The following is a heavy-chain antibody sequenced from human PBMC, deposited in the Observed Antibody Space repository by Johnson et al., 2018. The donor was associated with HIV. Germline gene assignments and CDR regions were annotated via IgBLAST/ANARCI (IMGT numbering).Heavy chain of an antibody. CDR1: GFTFSSYG. J-gene: IGHJ3*02. CDR3: ARVSLYYGSGNDAFDI. CDR2: IYSGGST. V-gene: IGHV3-NL1*01. Sequence: QVQLVESGGGVVQPGRSLRLSCAASGFTFSSYGMHWVRQAPGKGLEWVAVIYSGGSTYYADSVKGRFTISRDNSKNTLYLQMNSLRAEDTAVYYCARVSLYYGSGNDAFDIWGQGTTVTVSS. D-gene: IGHD3-10*01.